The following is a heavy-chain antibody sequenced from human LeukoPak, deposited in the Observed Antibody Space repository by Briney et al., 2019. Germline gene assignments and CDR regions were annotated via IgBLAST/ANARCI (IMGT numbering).Heavy chain of an antibody. J-gene: IGHJ4*02. V-gene: IGHV3-23*01. CDR1: GLTFSNYG. CDR2: ITGDGTTT. Sequence: GGSLRLPCEASGLTFSNYGMSWVRPAPGKGLQWVSAITGDGTTTFYADSVKGRFTISRDNSKKMLYLQMSSLRAEDTAIYYYAKMQTYFDYWGQGTLVPVSS. CDR3: AKMQTYFDY.